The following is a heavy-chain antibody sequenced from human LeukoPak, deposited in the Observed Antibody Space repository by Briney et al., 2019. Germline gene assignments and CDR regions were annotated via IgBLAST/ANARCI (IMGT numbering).Heavy chain of an antibody. CDR3: AKDRDNWNYFSFIDY. V-gene: IGHV3-23*01. D-gene: IGHD1-7*01. CDR2: ISGSGGST. Sequence: GGSLRLSCAASGFTFSSYAMSWVRQAPGKGLERVSAISGSGGSTYYADSVKGRFTISRDNSKNTLYLQMNSLRAEDTAVYYCAKDRDNWNYFSFIDYWGQGTLVTVSS. CDR1: GFTFSSYA. J-gene: IGHJ4*02.